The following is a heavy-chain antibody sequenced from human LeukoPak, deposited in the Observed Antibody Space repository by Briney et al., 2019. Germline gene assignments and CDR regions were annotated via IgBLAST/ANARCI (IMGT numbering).Heavy chain of an antibody. V-gene: IGHV4-4*07. CDR1: GGSITNYY. Sequence: SETLSLTCTVSGGSITNYYWSWIRQPAGKGLEWIGRIYSSGSTNYNPSLKSRVTMSVDMSKNQFPLELSSVTAADTAVYYCAGHHPRNTVDFWGQGTLVTVSS. CDR2: IYSSGST. D-gene: IGHD2/OR15-2a*01. CDR3: AGHHPRNTVDF. J-gene: IGHJ4*02.